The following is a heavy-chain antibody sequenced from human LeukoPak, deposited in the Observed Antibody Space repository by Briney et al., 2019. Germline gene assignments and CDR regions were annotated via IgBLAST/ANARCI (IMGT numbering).Heavy chain of an antibody. Sequence: GGSLKLSCAASGNYWMHWVRQAPGKGLVWVSHINSDGSWTSYADSVKGRFTISKDNAKNTVYLQMNSLRAEDTAVYYCVSFCETYWGRGTLVTVSS. D-gene: IGHD2/OR15-2a*01. CDR3: VSFCETY. V-gene: IGHV3-74*01. CDR2: INSDGSWT. CDR1: GNYW. J-gene: IGHJ4*02.